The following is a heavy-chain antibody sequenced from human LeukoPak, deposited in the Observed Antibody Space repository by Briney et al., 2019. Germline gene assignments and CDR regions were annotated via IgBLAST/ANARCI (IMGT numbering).Heavy chain of an antibody. CDR2: IYYSGST. Sequence: SETLSLTCTVSGGSISSYYWSWIRQPPGKGLEWIGYIYYSGSTNYNPSLKSRVTISVDTSKNQFSLKLSSVTAADTAVYYCARKYSGSYDYWGQGTLVTVSS. V-gene: IGHV4-59*01. CDR1: GGSISSYY. CDR3: ARKYSGSYDY. D-gene: IGHD1-26*01. J-gene: IGHJ4*02.